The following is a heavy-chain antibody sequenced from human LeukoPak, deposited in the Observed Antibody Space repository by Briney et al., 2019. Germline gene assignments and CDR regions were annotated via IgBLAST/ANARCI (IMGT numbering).Heavy chain of an antibody. Sequence: SGTLSLTCSVSGGSISGHYWTWIRQPPGKGLEWIGQIHYTGKPDYNPSLKSRITISVDTSKNQVSLQVSSVTAADSAIYYRARFGVDYDMDVWGHGTTVTVFS. CDR2: IHYTGKP. CDR1: GGSISGHY. V-gene: IGHV4-59*11. J-gene: IGHJ6*02. CDR3: ARFGVDYDMDV. D-gene: IGHD3-16*01.